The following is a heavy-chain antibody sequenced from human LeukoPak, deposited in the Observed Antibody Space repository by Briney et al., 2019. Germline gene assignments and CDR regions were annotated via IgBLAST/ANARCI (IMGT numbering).Heavy chain of an antibody. CDR1: GGSISSGDYY. J-gene: IGHJ4*02. D-gene: IGHD3-3*01. V-gene: IGHV4-30-4*01. Sequence: PSETLSLTCTVSGGSISSGDYYWSWIRQPPGKGLEWIVYIYYSGSTYYNPSLKSRVTISVDTSKNQFSLKLSSVTAADTAVYYCARALPLITIFGVVTDYFDYWGQGTLVTVSS. CDR3: ARALPLITIFGVVTDYFDY. CDR2: IYYSGST.